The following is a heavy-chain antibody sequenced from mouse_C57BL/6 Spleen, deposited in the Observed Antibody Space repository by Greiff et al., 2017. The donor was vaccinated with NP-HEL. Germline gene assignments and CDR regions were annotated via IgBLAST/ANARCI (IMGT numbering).Heavy chain of an antibody. CDR3: ARDYGSSGFAY. V-gene: IGHV1-82*01. CDR2: IYPGDGDT. Sequence: QVQLQQSGPELVKPGASVKISCKASGYAFSSSWMNWVKQRPGKGLEWIGRIYPGDGDTNYNGKFKGKATLTADKSSSTAYMQLSSLTSEDSAVYVCARDYGSSGFAYWGQGTLVTVSA. J-gene: IGHJ3*01. CDR1: GYAFSSSW. D-gene: IGHD1-1*01.